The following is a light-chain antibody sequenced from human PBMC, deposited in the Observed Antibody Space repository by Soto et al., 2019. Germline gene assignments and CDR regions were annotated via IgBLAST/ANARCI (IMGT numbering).Light chain of an antibody. J-gene: IGKJ2*01. Sequence: DIQMTQSPSSLSASVGDRVTITCRASQSSSTYLNWYQHKPGKAPKVLIYAASSLQSGVPSRFSGSGSGTDFTLTISSLQPEDFATYYCRQSYSTQYTFGQGTKLEIK. V-gene: IGKV1-39*01. CDR3: RQSYSTQYT. CDR2: AAS. CDR1: QSSSTY.